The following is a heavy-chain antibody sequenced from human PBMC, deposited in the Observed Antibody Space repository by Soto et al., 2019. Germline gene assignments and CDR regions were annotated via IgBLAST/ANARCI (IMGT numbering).Heavy chain of an antibody. J-gene: IGHJ3*02. V-gene: IGHV3-23*01. CDR1: GFVFSSYA. CDR2: ISGSGTTA. Sequence: EVQLLESGGGLVQPGGSLRLSCAASGFVFSSYAMSWVRQAPVKGLEWVSAISGSGTTAYYPDSVKGRFIFSRDNPKNTMYLQMNSLRAEDTAVYFCAKTTDGWFSAFEIWGQGTVVTVSS. D-gene: IGHD2-15*01. CDR3: AKTTDGWFSAFEI.